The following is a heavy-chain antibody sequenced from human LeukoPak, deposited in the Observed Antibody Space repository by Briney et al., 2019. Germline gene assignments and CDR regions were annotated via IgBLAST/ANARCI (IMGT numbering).Heavy chain of an antibody. CDR2: IKSKTDGGTT. V-gene: IGHV3-15*01. D-gene: IGHD3-9*01. Sequence: GGSLRLSCAASGFTFSNAWMSWVRQAPGKGLEWVGRIKSKTDGGTTDYAAPVKGRFTISRDDSKNTLYLQMNSLKTEDTAVYYCTTEYFDWLLFIQLDYWGQGTLVTVSS. CDR3: TTEYFDWLLFIQLDY. J-gene: IGHJ4*02. CDR1: GFTFSNAW.